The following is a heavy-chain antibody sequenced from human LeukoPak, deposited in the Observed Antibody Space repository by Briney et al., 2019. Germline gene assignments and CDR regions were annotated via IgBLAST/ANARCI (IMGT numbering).Heavy chain of an antibody. CDR1: GFTFSSYS. V-gene: IGHV3-21*01. CDR2: ISSSSSCI. D-gene: IGHD3-22*01. J-gene: IGHJ4*02. CDR3: ARDFYHDSSGSSFDY. Sequence: GGSLRLSCAASGFTFSSYSMNWVRQAPGKGLEWGSSISSSSSCIYYADSVKGRFTISRDNAKNSLYLQMNSLRAEDTAVCYCARDFYHDSSGSSFDYWGQGTLVTVSS.